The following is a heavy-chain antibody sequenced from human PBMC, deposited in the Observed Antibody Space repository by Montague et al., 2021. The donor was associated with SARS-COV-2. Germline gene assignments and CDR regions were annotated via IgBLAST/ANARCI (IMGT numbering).Heavy chain of an antibody. V-gene: IGHV3-11*01. D-gene: IGHD5-12*01. CDR1: GYIFSDYY. Sequence: SLRLSCAASGYIFSDYYMTWIRQAPGKGLEWVSHISGSGSKTYYADSVKGRFTISRDTANNSVYLQMNFQGAEDTAVYYCARDQGGYGTFDIWGQGTMVTVSS. J-gene: IGHJ3*02. CDR3: ARDQGGYGTFDI. CDR2: ISGSGSKT.